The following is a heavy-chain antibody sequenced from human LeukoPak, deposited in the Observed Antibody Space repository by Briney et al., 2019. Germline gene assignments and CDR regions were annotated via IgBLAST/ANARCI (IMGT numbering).Heavy chain of an antibody. CDR1: EFTFSSYS. D-gene: IGHD5-18*01. Sequence: GGSLRHSCAASEFTFSSYSMNWVRQAPGKGLEWVSSISSSSSYIYYADSVKGRFTISRDNAKNSLYLQMNSLRAEDTAVYYCASGAVDTAMAFDYWGQGTLVTVSS. J-gene: IGHJ4*02. V-gene: IGHV3-21*01. CDR2: ISSSSSYI. CDR3: ASGAVDTAMAFDY.